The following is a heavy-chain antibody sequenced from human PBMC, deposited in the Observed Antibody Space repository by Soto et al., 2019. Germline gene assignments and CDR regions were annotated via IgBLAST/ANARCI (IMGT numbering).Heavy chain of an antibody. CDR3: AKVASGSYDWFDP. CDR2: VNPDGSTT. V-gene: IGHV3-74*01. D-gene: IGHD1-26*01. CDR1: KFSFSGYW. Sequence: EVQLVESGGGLVQPGGSLRLSCAASKFSFSGYWMHWVRQAPGTGLMWVSRVNPDGSTTTYADSVKGRFTISRDNAKHTVFLQMNSLRADDTAVYYCAKVASGSYDWFDPWGQGTRVTVSS. J-gene: IGHJ5*02.